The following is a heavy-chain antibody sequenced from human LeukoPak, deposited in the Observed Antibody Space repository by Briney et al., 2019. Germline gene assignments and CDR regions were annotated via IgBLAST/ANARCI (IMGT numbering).Heavy chain of an antibody. V-gene: IGHV4-59*08. J-gene: IGHJ4*02. D-gene: IGHD1-1*01. CDR2: IYYSGST. CDR3: ASSYLHYNWNDEVRFDY. Sequence: SETLSLTCTVSGGSISSYYWSWIRQPPGKGLEWIGYIYYSGSTNYNPSLKSRVTISVDTSKNRFSLKLSSVTAADTAVYYCASSYLHYNWNDEVRFDYWGQGTLVTVSS. CDR1: GGSISSYY.